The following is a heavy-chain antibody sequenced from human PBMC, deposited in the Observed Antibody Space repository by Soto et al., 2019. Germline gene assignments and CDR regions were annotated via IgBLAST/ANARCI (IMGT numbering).Heavy chain of an antibody. CDR2: INSDGSST. CDR1: GFTFSSYW. J-gene: IGHJ4*02. V-gene: IGHV3-74*01. D-gene: IGHD1-26*01. Sequence: EVQLVESGGGLVQPGGSLRLSCAASGFTFSSYWMHWVRQAPGKGLVWVSRINSDGSSTSYADSVKGRFTISRDNAKNTLYLQMSSLRAEDTAVYYCARGGWEEPGAHKTGCAYWGKGTLVTVSS. CDR3: ARGGWEEPGAHKTGCAY.